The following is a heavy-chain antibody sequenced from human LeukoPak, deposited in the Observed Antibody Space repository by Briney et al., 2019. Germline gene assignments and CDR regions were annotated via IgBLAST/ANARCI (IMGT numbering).Heavy chain of an antibody. Sequence: GGSLRLSCAASGFTFSSYEMNWVRQAPGKGLEWVANIKQDGSEKYYVDSVKGRFTISRDNAKNSLYLQMSSLRAEDTAVYYCARDPTGPMSGFDYWGQGTLVTVSS. D-gene: IGHD3-9*01. CDR2: IKQDGSEK. V-gene: IGHV3-7*01. CDR3: ARDPTGPMSGFDY. J-gene: IGHJ4*02. CDR1: GFTFSSYE.